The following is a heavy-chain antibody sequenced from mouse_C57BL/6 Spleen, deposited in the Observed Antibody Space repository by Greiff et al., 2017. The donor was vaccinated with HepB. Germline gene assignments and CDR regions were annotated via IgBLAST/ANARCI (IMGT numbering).Heavy chain of an antibody. Sequence: EVKLLESGPGLVKPSQSLSLTCSVTGYSITSGYYWNWIRQFPGNKLEWMGYISYGGSNNYNPSLKNRISITRDTSKNQFFLKLNSVTTEDTATYYCARKGLGLDYWGQGTTLTVSS. D-gene: IGHD4-1*01. V-gene: IGHV3-6*01. CDR3: ARKGLGLDY. CDR2: ISYGGSN. CDR1: GYSITSGYY. J-gene: IGHJ2*01.